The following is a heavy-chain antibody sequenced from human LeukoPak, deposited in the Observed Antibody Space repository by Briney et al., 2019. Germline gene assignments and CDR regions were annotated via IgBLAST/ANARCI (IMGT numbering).Heavy chain of an antibody. D-gene: IGHD2/OR15-2a*01. J-gene: IGHJ4*02. CDR3: ASEIVITDNFDY. CDR1: GFTFRTYW. CDR2: IKQDGSEK. Sequence: GSLRLSCGASGFTFRTYWLSWVRQAPGKGLEGVANIKQDGSEKYYMESAKGRFTISRDNGKNSLYLQMNTLRVEDTAIYYCASEIVITDNFDYWGQGTLVSVSS. V-gene: IGHV3-7*03.